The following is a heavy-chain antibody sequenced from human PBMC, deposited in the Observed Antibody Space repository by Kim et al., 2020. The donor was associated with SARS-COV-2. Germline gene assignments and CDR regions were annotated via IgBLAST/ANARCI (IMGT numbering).Heavy chain of an antibody. CDR3: ATGRSNFRSSHYFD. D-gene: IGHD4-4*01. Sequence: GGSLRLSCAASGFTFSSYAMRWVRQAPRKGLEWVSAICVGGGAKYYADSVKGRFTISRDNSKNTVYLHMNSLRSDDTGLYYCATGRSNFRSSHYFD. CDR1: GFTFSSYA. J-gene: IGHJ4*01. V-gene: IGHV3-23*01. CDR2: ICVGGGAK.